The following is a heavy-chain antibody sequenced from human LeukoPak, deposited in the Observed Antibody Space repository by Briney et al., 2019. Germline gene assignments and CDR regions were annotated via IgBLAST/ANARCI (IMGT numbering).Heavy chain of an antibody. CDR1: GFTFSNYA. CDR3: ARYFSGGSCWDY. CDR2: ISGSGDAT. D-gene: IGHD2-15*01. V-gene: IGHV3-23*01. J-gene: IGHJ4*02. Sequence: GGSLRLSCAASGFTFSNYAMTWVRQAPGKGLECVSVISGSGDATNYADSVKGRFTISRDNSKNTLYLQMNSLRAEDTAVYYCARYFSGGSCWDYWGQGTLVTVSS.